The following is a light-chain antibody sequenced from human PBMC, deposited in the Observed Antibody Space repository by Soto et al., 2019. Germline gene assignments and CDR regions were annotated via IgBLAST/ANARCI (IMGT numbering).Light chain of an antibody. CDR2: NNN. V-gene: IGLV1-47*02. J-gene: IGLJ3*02. CDR1: TSNLGSHF. CDR3: AAWDDSLRGPV. Sequence: QSVLTQPPSASGTPGQRVTISCSGSTSNLGSHFVYWYQQLPGTAPKLLIYNNNQRPSGVPDRFSGSKSGTSASLAISGLRSDDESDYYCAAWDDSLRGPVFGGGTKVTVL.